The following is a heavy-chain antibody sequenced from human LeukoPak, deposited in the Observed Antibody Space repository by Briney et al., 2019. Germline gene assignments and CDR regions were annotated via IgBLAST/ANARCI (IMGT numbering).Heavy chain of an antibody. D-gene: IGHD6-13*01. Sequence: GGSLRLSCAAPGFTFSNYGMSWVRQAPGKGLEWVSSISGSGGSTYYADSVKGRFTISRDNSKNTLYLQMNSLRAEDTAVYYCAKIAATGRPFDYWGQGTLVTVSS. V-gene: IGHV3-23*01. J-gene: IGHJ4*02. CDR2: ISGSGGST. CDR1: GFTFSNYG. CDR3: AKIAATGRPFDY.